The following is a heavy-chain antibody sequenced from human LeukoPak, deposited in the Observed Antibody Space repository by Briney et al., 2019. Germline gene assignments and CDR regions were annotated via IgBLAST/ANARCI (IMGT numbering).Heavy chain of an antibody. CDR1: GYTFTGYY. J-gene: IGHJ4*02. V-gene: IGHV1-2*06. CDR2: INPNSGGT. D-gene: IGHD3-22*01. CDR3: ARGGSYYYDSSELGY. Sequence: GASVKVSCKASGYTFTGYYMHWVRQAPGQGLEWIGRINPNSGGTNYAQKFQGRVTMTRDTSISTAYMELSRLRSDDTAVYYCARGGSYYYDSSELGYWGQGTLVTVSS.